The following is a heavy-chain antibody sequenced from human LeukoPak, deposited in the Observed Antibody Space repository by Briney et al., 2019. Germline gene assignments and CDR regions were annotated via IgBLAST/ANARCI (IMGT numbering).Heavy chain of an antibody. CDR2: GDYSGGT. CDR1: SDFFSSVTDY. Sequence: SETLSLTCTVSSDFFSSVTDYWAWIRQPPGKGLEWIASGDYSGGTYYNPSLESRVAISADMSKNQISLKLGSVTAADTALYYCARERGEEYSSGWYKTNFFDTWGQGTRVTVSS. CDR3: ARERGEEYSSGWYKTNFFDT. V-gene: IGHV4-39*07. J-gene: IGHJ4*02. D-gene: IGHD6-19*01.